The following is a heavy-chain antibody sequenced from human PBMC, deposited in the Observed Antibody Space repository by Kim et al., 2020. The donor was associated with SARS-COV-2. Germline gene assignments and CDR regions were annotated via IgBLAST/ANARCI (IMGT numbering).Heavy chain of an antibody. CDR2: ISGSGSRT. CDR1: GFTFSTYT. V-gene: IGHV3-23*01. J-gene: IGHJ4*02. CDR3: AKVSRGGFDYDPLTDLGGHNGNDTIEY. Sequence: GGSLRLSCTTSGFTFSTYTMTWVRQAPGKGLEWVSTISGSGSRTYYAGSVQGRFTISRDNSKNGLYLQMNSLRAEETAIYYCAKVSRGGFDYDPLTDLGGHNGNDTIEYWGRGTLVTVSS. D-gene: IGHD1-1*01.